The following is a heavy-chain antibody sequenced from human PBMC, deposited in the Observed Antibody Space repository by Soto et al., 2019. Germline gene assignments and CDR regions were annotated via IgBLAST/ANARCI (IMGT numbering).Heavy chain of an antibody. V-gene: IGHV4-38-2*01. J-gene: IGHJ4*02. D-gene: IGHD2-15*01. CDR1: GYSISSGYY. CDR3: SVAAIAGTPDY. Sequence: KSSETLSLTCAVSGYSISSGYYWGWIRQPPGKGLEWIGSIYHSGSTYYNPSLKSRVTISVDTSKNQFSLKLSSVTAADTAVYYCSVAAIAGTPDYWGQGTLVTVSS. CDR2: IYHSGST.